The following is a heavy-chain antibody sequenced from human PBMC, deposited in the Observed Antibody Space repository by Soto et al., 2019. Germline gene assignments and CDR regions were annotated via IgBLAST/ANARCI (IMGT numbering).Heavy chain of an antibody. Sequence: QVQLVQSGAEVKKPGSSVKVSCKASGGTFSSYTISWVRQAPVQGLEWMGRIIPILGIANYAQKFQGRVTITADKSTSTADMELSILRSEDTAVYYCARDAFGGVIVFYYYGMAVGGQGTTVTVSS. CDR2: IIPILGIA. CDR3: ARDAFGGVIVFYYYGMAV. CDR1: GGTFSSYT. J-gene: IGHJ6*02. V-gene: IGHV1-69*08. D-gene: IGHD3-16*02.